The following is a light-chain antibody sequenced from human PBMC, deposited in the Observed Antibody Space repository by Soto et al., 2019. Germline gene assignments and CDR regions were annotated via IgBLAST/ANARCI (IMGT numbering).Light chain of an antibody. CDR3: XXXXASPYT. CDR1: QSVRSSY. Sequence: EIVLTQSPGTLSLSPGDRATLSCRASQSVRSSYLAWYQQKPGQAPRLLISGASSRATGIPDRFSGSGSGTDFTLTISRLEPEXXAXXXXXXXXASPYTFGQGTKLEIK. J-gene: IGKJ2*01. CDR2: GAS. V-gene: IGKV3-20*01.